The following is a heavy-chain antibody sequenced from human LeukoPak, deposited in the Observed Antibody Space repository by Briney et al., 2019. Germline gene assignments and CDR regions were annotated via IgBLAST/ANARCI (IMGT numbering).Heavy chain of an antibody. CDR1: GGSIGSGYY. V-gene: IGHV4-39*01. CDR3: TRATGDFVSDF. CDR2: IHYGGTT. D-gene: IGHD2-21*02. Sequence: SETLSLTCTVSGGSIGSGYYWAWIRQPPGKGLEWIGSIHYGGTTHYNPSLQSRVTISADTSKNQFALDLRSVTAADTAVYYCTRATGDFVSDFWGQGTLVTVSS. J-gene: IGHJ4*02.